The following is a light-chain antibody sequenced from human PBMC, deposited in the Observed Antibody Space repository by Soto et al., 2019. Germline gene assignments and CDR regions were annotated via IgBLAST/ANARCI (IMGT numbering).Light chain of an antibody. Sequence: NFMLTQPHSVSASPGKTVTISCTGSSGSIASNYVQWYQQRPGSAPTTVIYENNQRPSGVPDRFSGSIDGPSNSASLTISGLKTEDEADYYCQSYDSNNPWVFGGGTKVTVL. CDR2: ENN. V-gene: IGLV6-57*02. CDR3: QSYDSNNPWV. CDR1: SGSIASNY. J-gene: IGLJ3*02.